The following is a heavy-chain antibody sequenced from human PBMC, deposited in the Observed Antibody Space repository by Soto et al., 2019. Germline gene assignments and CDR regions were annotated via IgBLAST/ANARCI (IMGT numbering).Heavy chain of an antibody. CDR3: ARALTYARFDP. CDR2: INHSGST. V-gene: IGHV4-34*01. J-gene: IGHJ5*02. D-gene: IGHD2-2*01. CDR1: GGSFSGYY. Sequence: QVQLQQWGAGLLKPSETLSLTCAVYGGSFSGYYWSWIRQPPGKGLEGIGEINHSGSTNYNPSLKSRVTISVDTSKNQFSLKLSSVTAADTAVYYCARALTYARFDPWGQGTLVTVSS.